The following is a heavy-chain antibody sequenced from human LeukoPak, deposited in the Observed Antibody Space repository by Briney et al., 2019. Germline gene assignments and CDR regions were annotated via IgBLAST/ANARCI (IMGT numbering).Heavy chain of an antibody. J-gene: IGHJ4*02. Sequence: GGSLRLSCAASELTFTNAWMSWVRQAPGKGLEWVGRIKSNTDGGTTEYAAPVKGRFSISRDDSKNTLYLQMDSLKSEDTAVYYCATFGMGGWGQGTLVTVSS. CDR3: ATFGMGG. V-gene: IGHV3-15*01. CDR2: IKSNTDGGTT. D-gene: IGHD1-26*01. CDR1: ELTFTNAW.